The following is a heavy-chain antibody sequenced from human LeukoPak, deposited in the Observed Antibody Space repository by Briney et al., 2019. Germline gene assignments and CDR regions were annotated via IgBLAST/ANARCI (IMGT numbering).Heavy chain of an antibody. Sequence: GGSLRLSCAASGFTFSSYAMSWVRQAPGKGLEWVSAISGSGGSTYYADSVKGRFTISRDNSKSTLYLQMNSLRAEDTAVYYRAKEPRITMVRGVPDGYWGQGTLVTVSS. V-gene: IGHV3-23*01. CDR3: AKEPRITMVRGVPDGY. CDR2: ISGSGGST. J-gene: IGHJ4*02. D-gene: IGHD3-10*01. CDR1: GFTFSSYA.